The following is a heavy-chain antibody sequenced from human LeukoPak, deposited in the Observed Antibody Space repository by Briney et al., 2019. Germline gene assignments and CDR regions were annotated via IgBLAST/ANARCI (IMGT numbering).Heavy chain of an antibody. D-gene: IGHD2-2*01. CDR1: GYTFTSYG. V-gene: IGHV1-18*01. CDR2: ISTYNGNT. CDR3: ARNPQPLDAFDI. Sequence: ASVKVSCKASGYTFTSYGISWVRQAPGQGLEWMGWISTYNGNTNYAQKLQGRVTTTTDTSTSTAYMEVRSLRSDDTAVYYCARNPQPLDAFDIWGQGTMVTVSS. J-gene: IGHJ3*02.